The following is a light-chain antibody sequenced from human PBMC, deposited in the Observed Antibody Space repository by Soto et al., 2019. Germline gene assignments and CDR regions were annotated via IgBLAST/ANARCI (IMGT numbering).Light chain of an antibody. CDR3: QQYGSSLSIT. V-gene: IGKV3-20*01. Sequence: ENVLTQSPGTLSLSPGERVTHSCRASQSVSSSYLAWYQQKPGQAPRLLIYGASNRATGIPDRFSGSGSGTDFTLTISRLEPEDFAVYYCQQYGSSLSITFGQGTRLEIK. J-gene: IGKJ5*01. CDR2: GAS. CDR1: QSVSSSY.